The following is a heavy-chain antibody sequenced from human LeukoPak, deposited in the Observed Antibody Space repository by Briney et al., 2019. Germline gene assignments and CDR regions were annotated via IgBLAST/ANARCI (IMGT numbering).Heavy chain of an antibody. Sequence: GGSLRLSCAASGFTFSSYGMHWVRQAPGKGLEWVAVISYDGSNKYYADSVKGRFTISRDNSKNTLYLQMNSLRAEDTAVCYCAKPKIQGYSSKYNWFDPWGQGTLVTVSS. V-gene: IGHV3-30*18. CDR2: ISYDGSNK. J-gene: IGHJ5*02. D-gene: IGHD6-13*01. CDR1: GFTFSSYG. CDR3: AKPKIQGYSSKYNWFDP.